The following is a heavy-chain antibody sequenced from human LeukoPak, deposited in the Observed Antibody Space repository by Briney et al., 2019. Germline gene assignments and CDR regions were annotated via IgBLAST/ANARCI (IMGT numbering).Heavy chain of an antibody. CDR1: GFTFSSYG. Sequence: GGSLRLSCAASGFTFSSYGMHWVRQAPGKGLEWVAVISYDGSNKYYADSVKGRFTISRDNSKNTLYLQMNSLRAEDTAVYYCAKVVVVSLDWDYSDYWGQGTLVTVSS. V-gene: IGHV3-30*18. D-gene: IGHD2-21*01. CDR2: ISYDGSNK. J-gene: IGHJ4*02. CDR3: AKVVVVSLDWDYSDY.